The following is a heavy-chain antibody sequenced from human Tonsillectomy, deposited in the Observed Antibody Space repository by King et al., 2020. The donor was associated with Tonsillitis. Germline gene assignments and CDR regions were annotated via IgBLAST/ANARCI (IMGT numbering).Heavy chain of an antibody. J-gene: IGHJ4*02. D-gene: IGHD2-21*02. CDR1: GFTFSSYE. V-gene: IGHV3-48*03. Sequence: VQLVESGGGLVQPGGSLRLSCAASGFTFSSYEMNWVRQAPGKGLEWVSYISSSGSTIYYADSVKGRFTIYRDNAKNSLYLQMNSLRAEDTAVYYCARDGYCGGGDCYTTPGVFGFWGQGTLVTVSS. CDR3: ARDGYCGGGDCYTTPGVFGF. CDR2: ISSSGSTI.